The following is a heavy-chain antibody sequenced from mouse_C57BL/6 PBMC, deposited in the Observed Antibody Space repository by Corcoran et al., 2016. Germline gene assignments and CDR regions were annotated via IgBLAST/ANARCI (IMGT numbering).Heavy chain of an antibody. D-gene: IGHD2-3*01. CDR3: AKRGAGYSAWFAY. CDR1: GYSITSGYY. J-gene: IGHJ3*01. CDR2: ISYDGSN. Sequence: DVQLQESGPGLVKPSQSLSLTCSVTGYSITSGYYWNWIRQFPGNKLEWMGYISYDGSNNYNPSLKNRISITRDTSKNQFFLKLNSVTTEDTATYYCAKRGAGYSAWFAYWGQGTLVTVSA. V-gene: IGHV3-6*01.